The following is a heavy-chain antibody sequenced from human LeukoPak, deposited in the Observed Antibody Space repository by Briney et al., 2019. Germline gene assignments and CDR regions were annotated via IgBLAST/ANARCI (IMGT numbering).Heavy chain of an antibody. CDR3: ARLGLGAYDSSGYYYFDY. Sequence: GESLKISCKGSGYSFTNYWIGWGRQMPGKGLEWMGTIYPGDSDTRYRPSFQGQVTISADKSISTAYLQWSSLKASDTAMYYCARLGLGAYDSSGYYYFDYWGQGALVTVSS. J-gene: IGHJ4*02. V-gene: IGHV5-51*01. D-gene: IGHD3-22*01. CDR1: GYSFTNYW. CDR2: IYPGDSDT.